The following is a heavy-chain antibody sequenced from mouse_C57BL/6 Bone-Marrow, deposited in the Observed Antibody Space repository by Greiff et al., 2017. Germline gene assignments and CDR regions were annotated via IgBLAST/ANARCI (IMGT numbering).Heavy chain of an antibody. J-gene: IGHJ1*03. CDR2: IYPRSGNT. CDR3: ARLGLPWYFDV. Sequence: VQLKESGAELARPGASVKLSCKASGYTFTSYGISWVKQRTGQGLEWIGEIYPRSGNTYYNEKFKGKATLTADKSSSTAYMELRSLTSEDSAVYFCARLGLPWYFDVWGTGTTVTVSS. V-gene: IGHV1-81*01. D-gene: IGHD2-2*01. CDR1: GYTFTSYG.